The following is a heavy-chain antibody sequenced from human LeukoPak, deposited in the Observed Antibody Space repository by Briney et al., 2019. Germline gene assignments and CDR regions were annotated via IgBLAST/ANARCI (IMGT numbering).Heavy chain of an antibody. J-gene: IGHJ4*02. V-gene: IGHV1-69*13. D-gene: IGHD3-22*01. CDR3: ARDRFYYGSSGYYSYWDY. CDR2: IIPIFGTA. Sequence: ASVKVSCKASGYTFTGYYMHWVRQAPGQGLEWMGGIIPIFGTANYAQKFQGRVTITADESTSTAYMELSSLRSEDTAVYYCARDRFYYGSSGYYSYWDYWGQGTLVTVSS. CDR1: GYTFTGYY.